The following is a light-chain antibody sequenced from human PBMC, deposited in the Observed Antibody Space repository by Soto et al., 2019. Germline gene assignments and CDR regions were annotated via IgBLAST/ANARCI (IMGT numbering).Light chain of an antibody. CDR2: DAS. CDR1: QSISSW. V-gene: IGKV1-5*01. CDR3: QQYTSYPYT. J-gene: IGKJ2*01. Sequence: DIQMTQSPSTLSASVGYRVTITCRASQSISSWLAWYQQKPGKAPKLLIYDASSLESGVPSRFSGSGSGTEFTLTISSLQPDDFATYYCQQYTSYPYTFGQGTKLEIK.